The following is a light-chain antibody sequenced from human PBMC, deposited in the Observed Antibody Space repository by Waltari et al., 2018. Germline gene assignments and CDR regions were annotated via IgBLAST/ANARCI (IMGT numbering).Light chain of an antibody. Sequence: QSALTQPASVSGSPGQSIPIPCTGTSRDVGGYNYVSWYQQHPGKAPKLMIYEVSNRPSGVSNRFSGSKSGNTASLTISGLQAEDEADYYCSSYTSSSTPYVFGTGTKVTVL. CDR2: EVS. V-gene: IGLV2-14*01. J-gene: IGLJ1*01. CDR1: SRDVGGYNY. CDR3: SSYTSSSTPYV.